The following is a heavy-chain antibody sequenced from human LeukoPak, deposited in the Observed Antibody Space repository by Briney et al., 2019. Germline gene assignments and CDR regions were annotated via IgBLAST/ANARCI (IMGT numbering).Heavy chain of an antibody. CDR3: GEVGYGLFIRDY. J-gene: IGHJ4*02. CDR2: ISGSGGST. D-gene: IGHD3-16*01. V-gene: IGHV3-23*01. Sequence: PGGSLRLSCAATRLIFLSYAMRWVRQAPGKGRDWVSAISGSGGSTYYAHSVKRRFNITRYKTKNTLYLQMNSLRAEDTAVYYCGEVGYGLFIRDYWVQGTLVTVCS. CDR1: RLIFLSYA.